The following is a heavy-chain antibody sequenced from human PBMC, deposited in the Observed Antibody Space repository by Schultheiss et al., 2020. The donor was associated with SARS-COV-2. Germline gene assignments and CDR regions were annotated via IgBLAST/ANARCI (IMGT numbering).Heavy chain of an antibody. D-gene: IGHD6-19*01. J-gene: IGHJ6*02. CDR2: IHHTGPT. CDR1: GLTFSSAW. V-gene: IGHV4-34*08. Sequence: GSLRLSCTSSGLTFSSAWMNWVRQAPGKGLEWIGEIHHTGPTKHNPSLKSRVTFSVDTSKNQFSLKLSSVTAADTAVYYCASSWFYYYAMDVWGQGTTVTVSS. CDR3: ASSWFYYYAMDV.